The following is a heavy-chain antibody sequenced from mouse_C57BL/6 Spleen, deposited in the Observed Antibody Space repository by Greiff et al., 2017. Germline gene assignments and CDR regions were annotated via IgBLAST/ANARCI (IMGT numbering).Heavy chain of an antibody. Sequence: VQLQQPGAELVMPGASVKLSCKASGYTFTSYWMHWVKQRPGQGLEWIGEIDPSDSYTNYNQKFKGKSTLTVDKSSSTAYMQLSSLTSEDSAVYYCARGGYYYGSRYGGDYWGQGTTLTVSS. CDR1: GYTFTSYW. CDR3: ARGGYYYGSRYGGDY. J-gene: IGHJ2*01. D-gene: IGHD1-1*01. CDR2: IDPSDSYT. V-gene: IGHV1-69*01.